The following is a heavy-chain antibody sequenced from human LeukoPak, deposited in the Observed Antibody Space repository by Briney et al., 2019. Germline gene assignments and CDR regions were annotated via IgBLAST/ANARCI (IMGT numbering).Heavy chain of an antibody. D-gene: IGHD3-10*01. CDR3: AGGVWFGESYFDY. CDR2: IYYSGST. CDR1: GGSISSGGYY. J-gene: IGHJ4*02. V-gene: IGHV4-31*03. Sequence: PSQTLSLTCTVSGGSISSGGYYWSWIRQHPGKGLEWIGYIYYSGSTYYNPSLKSRVTISVDTSKNQFSLKLSSVTAADTAVYYCAGGVWFGESYFDYWGQGTLVTVSS.